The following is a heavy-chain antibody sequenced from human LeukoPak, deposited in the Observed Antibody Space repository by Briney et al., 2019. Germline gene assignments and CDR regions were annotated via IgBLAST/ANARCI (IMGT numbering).Heavy chain of an antibody. D-gene: IGHD2-2*01. Sequence: PGRSLRLSCAASGFTFSSYGMHWVRQAPGKGLEWVAVISYDGSNKYYADSVKGRFTISRDNSKNTLYLQMNSLRAEDTAVYYCAKDLYKARVVVPAGMDVWGHGTTVTVSS. J-gene: IGHJ6*02. CDR3: AKDLYKARVVVPAGMDV. CDR2: ISYDGSNK. V-gene: IGHV3-30*18. CDR1: GFTFSSYG.